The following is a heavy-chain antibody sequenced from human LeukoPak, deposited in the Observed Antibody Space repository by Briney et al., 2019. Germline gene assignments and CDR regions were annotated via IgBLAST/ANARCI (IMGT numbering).Heavy chain of an antibody. CDR2: INHSGST. CDR3: ARGRGYGPYYYYYMDV. CDR1: GGSFSGYY. V-gene: IGHV4-34*01. J-gene: IGHJ6*03. Sequence: ASETLSLTCAVYGGSFSGYYWSWIRQPPGKGLEWIGEINHSGSTNYNPSLKSRVTISVDTSKNQFSLKLSSVTAADTGVYYCARGRGYGPYYYYYMDVWGKGTTVTVSS. D-gene: IGHD5-12*01.